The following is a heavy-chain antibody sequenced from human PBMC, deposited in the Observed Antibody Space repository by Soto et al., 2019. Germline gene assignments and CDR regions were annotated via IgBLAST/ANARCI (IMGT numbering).Heavy chain of an antibody. D-gene: IGHD4-17*01. CDR1: GGSFSGYY. V-gene: IGHV4-34*01. CDR3: AREGALLYGGNPDYYYTVGV. J-gene: IGHJ6*02. Sequence: SETLSLTCAVYGGSFSGYYWSWIRQSPGMGLEWIGEIHHSGSTYYNPSLKSRVSISVDTSKNQFSLKLSSVTAADTAVYYCAREGALLYGGNPDYYYTVGVWGQGTTVTVSS. CDR2: IHHSGST.